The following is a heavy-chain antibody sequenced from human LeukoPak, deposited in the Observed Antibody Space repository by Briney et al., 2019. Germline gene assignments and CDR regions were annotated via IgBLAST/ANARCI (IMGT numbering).Heavy chain of an antibody. CDR2: ISGSGGST. Sequence: GGSLRLSCAASGFTFSSYAMSWVRQAPGKGLEWVSAISGSGGSTYYADSVKGRFTISRDNAKNSLYLQMNSLRAEDTAVYYCAILRDYYDSSTFDYWGQGTLVTVSS. D-gene: IGHD3-22*01. V-gene: IGHV3-23*01. CDR3: AILRDYYDSSTFDY. J-gene: IGHJ4*02. CDR1: GFTFSSYA.